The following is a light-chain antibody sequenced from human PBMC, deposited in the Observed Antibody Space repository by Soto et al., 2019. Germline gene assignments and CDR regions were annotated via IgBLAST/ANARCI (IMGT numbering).Light chain of an antibody. CDR2: RAS. J-gene: IGKJ1*01. CDR1: QSVSTY. Sequence: EIVLTQSPATLSLSPGERATLSCRASQSVSTYLAWYQQKPGQTPKVLIYRASSRATGIPDRFSGSGSGTDFTLTISRLEPEDFAVYWCQQYDSSPRTFGQGTKVDIK. CDR3: QQYDSSPRT. V-gene: IGKV3-20*01.